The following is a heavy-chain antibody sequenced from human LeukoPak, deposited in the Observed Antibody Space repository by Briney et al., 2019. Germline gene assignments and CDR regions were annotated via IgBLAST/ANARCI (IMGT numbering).Heavy chain of an antibody. CDR3: YRAPRTLSRVVYFDY. V-gene: IGHV3-49*03. CDR2: IRSKPCGGTT. J-gene: IGHJ4*02. D-gene: IGHD3-3*01. CDR1: GFTFGDYG. Sequence: PGGSLRLSCIASGFTFGDYGMIWFRQAPGKGLEWVAFIRSKPCGGTTEHAASVKDRFAISRGDSKSIAYLQMNSLKTEDTAVYYCYRAPRTLSRVVYFDYWGQGTLVTVSS.